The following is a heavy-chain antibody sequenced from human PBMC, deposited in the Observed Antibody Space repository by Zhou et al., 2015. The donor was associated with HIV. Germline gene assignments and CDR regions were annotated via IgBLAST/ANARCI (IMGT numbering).Heavy chain of an antibody. CDR2: INPNSGGT. J-gene: IGHJ6*02. CDR1: GYTFTGYY. D-gene: IGHD3-10*01. V-gene: IGHV1-2*02. Sequence: QGQLAQSGTEVKTPGASVKVSCKASGYTFTGYYMHWVRQAPGQGLEWMGWINPNSGGTNYAQKFQGRVTMTRDTSISTAYMELSRLRSDDTAVYYCARDPHYYGSGSYYNSGYYYGMDVWGQGTTVTVSS. CDR3: ARDPHYYGSGSYYNSGYYYGMDV.